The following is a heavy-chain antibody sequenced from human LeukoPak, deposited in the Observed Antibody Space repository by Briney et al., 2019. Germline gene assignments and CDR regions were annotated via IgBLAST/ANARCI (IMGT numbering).Heavy chain of an antibody. CDR2: SNAGNGNT. Sequence: ASVKVSCKASGYTFTSYAMHWVRQAPGQRLEWMGWSNAGNGNTKYSQKFQGRVTITTDESTSTAYMELSSLRSEDTAVYYCASALYDSSGYYSYYYYYMDVWGKGTTVTVSS. J-gene: IGHJ6*03. D-gene: IGHD3-22*01. V-gene: IGHV1-3*01. CDR3: ASALYDSSGYYSYYYYYMDV. CDR1: GYTFTSYA.